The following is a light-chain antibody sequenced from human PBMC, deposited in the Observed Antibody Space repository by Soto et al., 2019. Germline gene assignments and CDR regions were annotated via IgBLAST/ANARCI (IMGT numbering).Light chain of an antibody. CDR3: QQSYRNPRT. V-gene: IGKV1-39*01. CDR1: QSISSY. Sequence: DIQMTQSPSSLSASVGDRVTIPCRASQSISSYLNWYQQKPGKAPKVLIYAASSLQSGVPSRFSGSGSGTDFTLTISSLQPEDYATYYCQQSYRNPRTFGQGTKVDI. CDR2: AAS. J-gene: IGKJ1*01.